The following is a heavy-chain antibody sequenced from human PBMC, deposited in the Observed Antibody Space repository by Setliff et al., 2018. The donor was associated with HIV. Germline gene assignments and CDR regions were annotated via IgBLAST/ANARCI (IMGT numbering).Heavy chain of an antibody. V-gene: IGHV3-23*01. CDR2: ISGSGGST. CDR1: GFTFSSYA. CDR3: TKGVQRLRPYYFDS. D-gene: IGHD4-17*01. Sequence: GSLRLSCAASGFTFSSYAMSWVRQAPGKGLEWVSAISGSGGSTYYADSVKGRFTISRDNSKNTLYLQMNSLRVEDTAIYYCTKGVQRLRPYYFDSWGQGTLVTAPQ. J-gene: IGHJ4*02.